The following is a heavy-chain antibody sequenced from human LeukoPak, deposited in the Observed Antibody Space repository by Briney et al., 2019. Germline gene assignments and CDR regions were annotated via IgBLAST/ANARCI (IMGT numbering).Heavy chain of an antibody. D-gene: IGHD5-18*01. CDR1: GFSFSDFY. J-gene: IGHJ4*02. V-gene: IGHV3-11*01. CDR3: ARTARVGDY. Sequence: GGSLRLSCAASGFSFSDFYMSWIRQAPGKGLEWISYISQSGSDINYADSVRGRFTVSRDNAKNSLNLQMNSLRAEDTAVYYCARTARVGDYWGQGTLVTVSS. CDR2: ISQSGSDI.